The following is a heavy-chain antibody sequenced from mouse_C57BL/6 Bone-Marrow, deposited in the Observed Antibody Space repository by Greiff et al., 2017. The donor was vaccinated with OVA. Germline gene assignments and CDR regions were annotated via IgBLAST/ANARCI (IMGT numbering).Heavy chain of an antibody. CDR2: IKPNYGTT. J-gene: IGHJ1*03. D-gene: IGHD1-1*01. V-gene: IGHV1-39*01. Sequence: EVQLQQSGPELVKPGASVKISCKASGYSFTDYNMNWVKQSNGKSLEWIGVIKPNYGTTSYNQKFKGKATLTVDQSSSTAYMQLNSLTSEDSAVYYCAYTVVATDWYCDVWGTGTTVTVSS. CDR3: AYTVVATDWYCDV. CDR1: GYSFTDYN.